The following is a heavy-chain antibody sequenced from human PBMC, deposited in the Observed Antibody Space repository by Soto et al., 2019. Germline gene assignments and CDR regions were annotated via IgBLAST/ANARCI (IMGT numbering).Heavy chain of an antibody. J-gene: IGHJ4*02. CDR2: ISWNSGSI. CDR1: GFTFDDYA. Sequence: GGSLRLSCAASGFTFDDYAMHWVRQAPGKGLEWVSGISWNSGSIGYADSVKGRFTISRDNSKNTLYLQMKSLRAEDSASYYCAKEDTSSGSLDYWGQGALVTVSS. D-gene: IGHD6-19*01. V-gene: IGHV3-9*01. CDR3: AKEDTSSGSLDY.